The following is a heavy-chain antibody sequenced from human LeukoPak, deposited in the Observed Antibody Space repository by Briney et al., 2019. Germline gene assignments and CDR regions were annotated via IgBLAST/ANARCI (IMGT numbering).Heavy chain of an antibody. Sequence: GGSLRLSCAASEFSVGSNYMTWVRQAPGKGLEWVAFIRYDGSNKYYADSVKGRFTISRDNSKNTLYLQMNSLRAEDTAVYYCAKAGVVRGVMGKYDYWGQGTLVTVSS. CDR3: AKAGVVRGVMGKYDY. D-gene: IGHD3-10*01. V-gene: IGHV3-30*02. CDR2: IRYDGSNK. J-gene: IGHJ4*02. CDR1: EFSVGSNY.